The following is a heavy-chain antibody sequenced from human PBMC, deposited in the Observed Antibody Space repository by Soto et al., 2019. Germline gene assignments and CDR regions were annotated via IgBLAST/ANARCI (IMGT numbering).Heavy chain of an antibody. Sequence: GGSLRLSCAASGFTFSSYGMHWVRQAPGKGLEWVAVISYDGNNKYYGDSVKGRFTISRDNSKNTLYLQMNSLTAEDTAVYYCATEYSYWGQGTMVTVS. CDR1: GFTFSSYG. CDR2: ISYDGNNK. V-gene: IGHV3-30*03. CDR3: ATEYSY. J-gene: IGHJ3*01. D-gene: IGHD2-21*01.